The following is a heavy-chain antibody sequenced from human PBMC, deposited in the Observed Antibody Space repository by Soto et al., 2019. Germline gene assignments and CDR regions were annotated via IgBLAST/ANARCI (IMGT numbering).Heavy chain of an antibody. D-gene: IGHD3-22*01. V-gene: IGHV5-51*01. CDR1: GYSFANYW. CDR2: IYPGDSDT. Sequence: PGESLKISCKGSGYSFANYWIGWVRQMPGKGLEWMGIIYPGDSDTRYSPSFQGQVTISADKSISTAYLQWSSLKASDTAMYYCARDKYYYDSSGYYFKASPRGTLVNPHYYGMDVWGQVTTVTVSS. CDR3: ARDKYYYDSSGYYFKASPRGTLVNPHYYGMDV. J-gene: IGHJ6*02.